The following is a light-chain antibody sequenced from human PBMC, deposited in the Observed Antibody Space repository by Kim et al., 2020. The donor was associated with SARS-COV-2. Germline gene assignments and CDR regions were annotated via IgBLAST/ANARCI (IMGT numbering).Light chain of an antibody. CDR3: CSYAGTDPSKV. Sequence: ALTMSYTGTSAGVGGYNDVSWYQHHASKAPNRIIYAVSKRHSGVPDRFSDSKSGKTAALTSSELQAEDEADYLCCSYAGTDPSKVFGTGTKVTVL. CDR2: AVS. V-gene: IGLV2-11*01. J-gene: IGLJ1*01. CDR1: SAGVGGYND.